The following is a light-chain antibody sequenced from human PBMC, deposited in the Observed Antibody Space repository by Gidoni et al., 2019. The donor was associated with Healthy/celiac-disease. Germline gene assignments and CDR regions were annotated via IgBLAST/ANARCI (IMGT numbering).Light chain of an antibody. J-gene: IGKJ1*01. CDR3: QQYYSFPQT. Sequence: VTRMPQPPSLLAASTGNRVTTSCRMSQGISSYLVWYQQKPGKAPELLFYAASTLQSGVPSRFSGSGSGTDFTLTISCLQSEDFATYYCQQYYSFPQTFGQGTKVEIK. V-gene: IGKV1D-8*03. CDR1: QGISSY. CDR2: AAS.